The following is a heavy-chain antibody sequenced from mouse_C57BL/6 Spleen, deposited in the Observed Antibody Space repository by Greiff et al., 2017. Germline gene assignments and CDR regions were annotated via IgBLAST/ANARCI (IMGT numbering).Heavy chain of an antibody. V-gene: IGHV1-52*01. CDR2: IDPSDSET. CDR1: GYTFTSYW. J-gene: IGHJ3*01. CDR3: ATGDYGSSPCCAY. Sequence: VQLQQSGAELVRPGSSVKLSCKASGYTFTSYWMHWVKQRPIQGLEWIGNIDPSDSETQYNQKFKNKATLTVDKSSSTAYMQLSSLTSEDSAGYYCATGDYGSSPCCAYWGQGTLVTVSA. D-gene: IGHD1-1*01.